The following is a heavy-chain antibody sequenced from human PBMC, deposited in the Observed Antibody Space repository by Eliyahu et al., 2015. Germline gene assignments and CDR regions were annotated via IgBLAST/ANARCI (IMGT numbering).Heavy chain of an antibody. CDR2: IDAGSGDT. V-gene: IGHV1-3*01. Sequence: QVQLVQSGAEVKKPGASVKVSCMTSXYSFASYFMHWVRQAPGQRPEWMGWIDAGSGDTKYSQKFQGRVTITRDTPARTGYMELSNLRSEDTAVYYCASPGHFYLRGYAFDFWGQGTMLTVSS. CDR3: ASPGHFYLRGYAFDF. D-gene: IGHD3-3*02. CDR1: XYSFASYF. J-gene: IGHJ3*01.